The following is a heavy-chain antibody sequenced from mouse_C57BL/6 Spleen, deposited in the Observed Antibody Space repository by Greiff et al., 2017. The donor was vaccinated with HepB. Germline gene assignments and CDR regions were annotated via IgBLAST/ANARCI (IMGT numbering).Heavy chain of an antibody. Sequence: VQLQQPGAELVMPGASVKLSCKASGYTFTSYWMHWVKQRPGQGLEWIGEIDPSDSYTNYNQKFKGKSTLTVDKSSSTAYMQLSSLTSEDSAVYYCAREDYGSSYGFDYWGQGTTLTVSS. CDR2: IDPSDSYT. CDR1: GYTFTSYW. J-gene: IGHJ2*01. CDR3: AREDYGSSYGFDY. V-gene: IGHV1-69*01. D-gene: IGHD1-1*01.